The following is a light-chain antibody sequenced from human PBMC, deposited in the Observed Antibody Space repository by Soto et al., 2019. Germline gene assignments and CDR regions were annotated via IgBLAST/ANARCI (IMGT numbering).Light chain of an antibody. V-gene: IGKV1-33*01. CDR3: QQYRNLPRT. CDR2: GAS. CDR1: QDIDNS. J-gene: IGKJ2*01. Sequence: DIPMTQSPSSLSASVGDRVTITCQASQDIDNSINWYQQKPGRAPKLLIYGASDLEAGVPSRFRGTGSGTYFTFTISSLQSEDIATYYCQQYRNLPRTFGRGTKLDI.